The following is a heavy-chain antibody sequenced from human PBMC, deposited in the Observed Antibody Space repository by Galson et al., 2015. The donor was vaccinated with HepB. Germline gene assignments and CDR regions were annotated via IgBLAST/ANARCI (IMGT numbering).Heavy chain of an antibody. CDR2: INPSGGST. CDR3: ARDPGYGDYLNWFDP. J-gene: IGHJ5*02. V-gene: IGHV1-46*03. Sequence: SVKVSCKASGYTFTSYYMHWVRQAPGQGLEWVGIINPSGGSTSYAQKFQGRVTMTRDTSTSTVYMELSSLRSEDTAVYYCARDPGYGDYLNWFDPWGQGTLVTVSS. D-gene: IGHD4-17*01. CDR1: GYTFTSYY.